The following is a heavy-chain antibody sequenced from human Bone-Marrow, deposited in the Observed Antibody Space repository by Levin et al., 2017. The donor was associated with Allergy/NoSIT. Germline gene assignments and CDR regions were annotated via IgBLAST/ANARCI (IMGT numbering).Heavy chain of an antibody. Sequence: PGGSLRLSCAASGFTSDTFDSYGMSWVRQAPGMGLEWVSTLSGGGDSTYYADSVKGRFTVSRDNSKNTLYLQMNSLRVEDTAVYYCAKFPRYDPSEYFQHWGQGTLVTVSS. D-gene: IGHD3-22*01. CDR3: AKFPRYDPSEYFQH. J-gene: IGHJ1*01. CDR1: GFTSDTFDSYG. V-gene: IGHV3-23*01. CDR2: LSGGGDST.